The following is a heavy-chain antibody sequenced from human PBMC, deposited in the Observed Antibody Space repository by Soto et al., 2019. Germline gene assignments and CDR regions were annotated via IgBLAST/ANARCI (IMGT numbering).Heavy chain of an antibody. D-gene: IGHD1-26*01. CDR1: GFTFSNFA. J-gene: IGHJ3*02. CDR2: ISGSGGST. CDR3: ARDPVVGTRRAFDI. Sequence: EVQLLESGGGLVQPGGSLRLSCAASGFTFSNFAMNWVRQAPGKGLEWVSAISGSGGSTYYADSVKGPCTISRDNSKNSLDLQMNSLRAEDTAVYYCARDPVVGTRRAFDIWGQGTMVTVSS. V-gene: IGHV3-23*01.